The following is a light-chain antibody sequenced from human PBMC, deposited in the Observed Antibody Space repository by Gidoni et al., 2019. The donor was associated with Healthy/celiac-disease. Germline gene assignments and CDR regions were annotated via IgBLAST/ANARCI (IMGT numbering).Light chain of an antibody. CDR2: AAS. CDR3: QQSYSTPIT. V-gene: IGKV1-39*01. CDR1: QSISSY. Sequence: DIQMTPSPSSLSASVGDRVTITCRASQSISSYLNWYQQKPGKAPKLLIYAASSLQSGVPSRFSGSGAGTDITIISSRLQHEDFANYYCQQSYSTPITFGQGTRLEIK. J-gene: IGKJ5*01.